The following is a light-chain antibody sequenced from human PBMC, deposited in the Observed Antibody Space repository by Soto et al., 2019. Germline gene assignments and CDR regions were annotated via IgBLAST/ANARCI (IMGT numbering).Light chain of an antibody. CDR2: AAS. Sequence: DIQMTQSPSSLSASVGDRVTITCRTSQSIDNYLNWYQQKPGKAPKLLMFAASTLQSGVPSRFSGSGSETDVSLTISSLKPEDLATYYCEQSYTTLLPFGPVTKVDIK. CDR3: EQSYTTLLP. CDR1: QSIDNY. V-gene: IGKV1-39*01. J-gene: IGKJ3*01.